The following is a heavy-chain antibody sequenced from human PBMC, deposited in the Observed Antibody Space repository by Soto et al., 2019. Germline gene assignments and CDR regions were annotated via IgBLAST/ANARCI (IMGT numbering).Heavy chain of an antibody. J-gene: IGHJ3*02. V-gene: IGHV3-23*01. CDR3: AKDNIVVVAANDAFDI. CDR2: ISGSGGST. CDR1: GFPFSSYA. Sequence: GGSLRLSSAASGFPFSSYAMSWVRQAPGKGLEWVSAISGSGGSTYYADSVKGRFTISRDNSKNTLYLQMNSLRAEDTAVYYCAKDNIVVVAANDAFDIWGQGTMVTVSS. D-gene: IGHD2-15*01.